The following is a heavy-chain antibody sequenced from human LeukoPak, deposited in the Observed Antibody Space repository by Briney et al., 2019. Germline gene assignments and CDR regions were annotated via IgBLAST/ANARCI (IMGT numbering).Heavy chain of an antibody. CDR2: ISGGGGSI. CDR3: ARAADSSGYHRGAFDI. J-gene: IGHJ3*02. Sequence: PGGSLRLSCAASGFTFSGFAMSWVRQAPGTGLEWVSAISGGGGSINYADSVKGRFTISRDNSKNTLYLQMNSLRAEDTAVYYCARAADSSGYHRGAFDIWGQGTMVTVSS. V-gene: IGHV3-23*01. CDR1: GFTFSGFA. D-gene: IGHD3-22*01.